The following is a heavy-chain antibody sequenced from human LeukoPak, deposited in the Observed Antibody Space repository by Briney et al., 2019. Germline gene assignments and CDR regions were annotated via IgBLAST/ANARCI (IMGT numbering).Heavy chain of an antibody. V-gene: IGHV4-39*07. CDR2: IYYSGST. CDR1: GGSISSSSYY. CDR3: ARILKYYYDSSGYFSREATDAFDI. J-gene: IGHJ3*02. D-gene: IGHD3-22*01. Sequence: PSETLSLTCTVSGGSISSSSYYWGWIRQPPGKGLEWIGSIYYSGSTYYNPSLKSRVTISVDTSKNQFSLKLSSVTAADTAVYYCARILKYYYDSSGYFSREATDAFDIWGQGTMVTVSS.